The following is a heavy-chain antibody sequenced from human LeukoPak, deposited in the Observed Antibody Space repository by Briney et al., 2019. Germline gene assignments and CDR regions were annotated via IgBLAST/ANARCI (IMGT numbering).Heavy chain of an antibody. D-gene: IGHD6-6*01. V-gene: IGHV3-30*02. Sequence: GGPLRLYWAASGLSYSSYAMSWVRQAPGKGLEWVAFIRYDGSNKYYADSVKGRFTISRDNSKNTLYLQMNSLRAEDTAVYYCACYTGAARPLKDAFDIWGQGTMVTVSS. J-gene: IGHJ3*02. CDR3: ACYTGAARPLKDAFDI. CDR1: GLSYSSYA. CDR2: IRYDGSNK.